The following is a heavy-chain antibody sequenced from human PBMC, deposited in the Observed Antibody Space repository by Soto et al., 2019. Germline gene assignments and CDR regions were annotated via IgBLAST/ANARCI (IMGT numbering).Heavy chain of an antibody. D-gene: IGHD1-20*01. J-gene: IGHJ4*02. V-gene: IGHV1-18*01. CDR1: GYTFTSYG. CDR2: ISAYNGNT. CDR3: ARDQSYNWTKSEFDY. Sequence: QVQLVQSGAEVKKPGASVKVSCKASGYTFTSYGISWVRQAPGXGLEWMGWISAYNGNTNYAQKLQGRVTMTTDTSTSTAYMELRSLRSDDTAVYYCARDQSYNWTKSEFDYWGQGTLVTVSS.